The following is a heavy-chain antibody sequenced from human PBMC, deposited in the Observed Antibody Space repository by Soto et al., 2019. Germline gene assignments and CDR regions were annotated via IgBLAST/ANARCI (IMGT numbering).Heavy chain of an antibody. V-gene: IGHV4-59*10. D-gene: IGHD3-3*01. J-gene: IGHJ5*02. CDR3: ARSFWSDGLDP. CDR1: GGSFSSYY. Sequence: SETLSLTCAVYGGSFSSYYWSWIRQPAGKGLEWIGRIYTSGSTNYNPSLKSRVTMSVDTSKNQFSLKLSSVTAADTAVYYCARSFWSDGLDPWGQGTLVTVSS. CDR2: IYTSGST.